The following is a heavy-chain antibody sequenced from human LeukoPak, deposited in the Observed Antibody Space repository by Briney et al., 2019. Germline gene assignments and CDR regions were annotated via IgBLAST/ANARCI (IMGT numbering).Heavy chain of an antibody. CDR1: GFTFSSYA. J-gene: IGHJ1*01. Sequence: GGSLRLSCAASGFTFSSYAMSWVRQAPGKGLEWVPAISGSGGSTYYADSVKGRFTISRDNSKNTLYLQMNSLRAEDTAVYYCAKDERYCSGGSCYSTYFQHWGQGTPVTVSS. D-gene: IGHD2-15*01. CDR2: ISGSGGST. V-gene: IGHV3-23*01. CDR3: AKDERYCSGGSCYSTYFQH.